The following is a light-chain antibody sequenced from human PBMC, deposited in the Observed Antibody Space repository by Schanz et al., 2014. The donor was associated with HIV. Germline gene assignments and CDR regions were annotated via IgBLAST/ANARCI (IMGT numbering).Light chain of an antibody. Sequence: DIVMTQSPDSLAVSLGERATINCKSRQTVLYSSNNKSYLTWSQQKPGQPPKLLIYWASARESGVPDRFSGSGSGTDFTLTISSLQADDFAVYYCQQHNTFPWTFGQGTKVEIK. CDR1: QTVLYSSNNKSY. CDR3: QQHNTFPWT. V-gene: IGKV4-1*01. CDR2: WAS. J-gene: IGKJ1*01.